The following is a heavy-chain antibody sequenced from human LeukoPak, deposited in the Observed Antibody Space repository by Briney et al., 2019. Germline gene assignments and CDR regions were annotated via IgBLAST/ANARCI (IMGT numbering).Heavy chain of an antibody. CDR1: GASIINYY. V-gene: IGHV4-59*03. D-gene: IGHD3-16*01. Sequence: PSETLSLTCTVAGASIINYYWTWIRQPPGKGLEWIGYIYYSGSTNYNPSLKSRVTISLDTSKNQLSLNLSSVTAADTAVYYCARCGGNRFGFLLHYMAVWGKGTTVTVSS. CDR2: IYYSGST. J-gene: IGHJ6*03. CDR3: ARCGGNRFGFLLHYMAV.